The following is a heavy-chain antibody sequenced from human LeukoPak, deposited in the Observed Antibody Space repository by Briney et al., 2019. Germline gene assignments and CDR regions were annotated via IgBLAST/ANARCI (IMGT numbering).Heavy chain of an antibody. Sequence: SETLSLTCAVYGGSFSGYYWSWIRQPPGKGLEWIGVINHSGSTNYNPSLKSRVTISVDTSKNQFSLKLSSVTAADTAVYYCARAQISWLLHAFDIWGQGTMVTVSS. D-gene: IGHD3-22*01. CDR3: ARAQISWLLHAFDI. CDR2: INHSGST. V-gene: IGHV4-34*01. CDR1: GGSFSGYY. J-gene: IGHJ3*02.